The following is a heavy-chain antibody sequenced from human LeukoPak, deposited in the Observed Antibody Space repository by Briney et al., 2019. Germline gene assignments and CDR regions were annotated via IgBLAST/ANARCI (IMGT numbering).Heavy chain of an antibody. D-gene: IGHD5-24*01. CDR3: ARDEFDGYNLGPSIY. Sequence: GGSLRLSCAASGFTFRNCAIHWVRQTPDKGLEWVAVISYDGVYKNYADSVKGRFTISRDDPKNTLYLQMNSLRTEDTGLYYCARDEFDGYNLGPSIYWGQGTLVTVSS. CDR1: GFTFRNCA. V-gene: IGHV3-30*14. J-gene: IGHJ4*02. CDR2: ISYDGVYK.